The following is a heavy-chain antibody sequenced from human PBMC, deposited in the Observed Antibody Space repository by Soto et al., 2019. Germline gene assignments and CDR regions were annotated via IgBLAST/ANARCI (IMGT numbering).Heavy chain of an antibody. J-gene: IGHJ5*02. V-gene: IGHV3-49*04. D-gene: IGHD3-3*01. CDR3: TRGRGIYDFSPPFDP. CDR2: IWYDGTT. Sequence: GGSLRLSCAASGFTFSSYGMHWVRQAPGKGLEWVAVIWYDGTTEYAASVKGRFTISRDDSKSIAYLQMNSLKTEDTAVYYCTRGRGIYDFSPPFDPWGQGTLVTVSS. CDR1: GFTFSSYG.